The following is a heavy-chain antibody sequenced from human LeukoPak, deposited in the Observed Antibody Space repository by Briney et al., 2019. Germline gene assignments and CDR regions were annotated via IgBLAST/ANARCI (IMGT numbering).Heavy chain of an antibody. J-gene: IGHJ4*02. CDR3: ARHIAVAGTGLDY. D-gene: IGHD6-19*01. Sequence: GSLRLSCAASGFTFSDYYMSWIRQPPGKGLEWIGYFYHSGSTNYNPSLKSRVTISVDTSKNQFSLKLSSVTAADTAVYYCARHIAVAGTGLDYWGQGTLVTVSS. V-gene: IGHV4-59*01. CDR2: FYHSGST. CDR1: GFTFSDYY.